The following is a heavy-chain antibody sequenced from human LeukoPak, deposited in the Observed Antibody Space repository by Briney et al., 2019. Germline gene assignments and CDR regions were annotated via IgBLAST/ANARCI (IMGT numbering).Heavy chain of an antibody. CDR1: GXSFSGHY. V-gene: IGHV4-34*01. J-gene: IGHJ1*01. Sequence: SETLSLTCAVYGXSFSGHYWSWIRQPPGKGQEWIGEINHSGSTNYNPSLESRVTISVDTSKNHFSLKLSSVTAADTAVYYCASGQYYDLWSGYYVDWGQGTLVTVSA. D-gene: IGHD3-3*01. CDR2: INHSGST. CDR3: ASGQYYDLWSGYYVD.